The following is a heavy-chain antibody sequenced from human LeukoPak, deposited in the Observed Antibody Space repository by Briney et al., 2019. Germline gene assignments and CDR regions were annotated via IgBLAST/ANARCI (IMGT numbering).Heavy chain of an antibody. J-gene: IGHJ3*02. V-gene: IGHV3-53*01. CDR3: ASNGVLITGTTDGFDI. Sequence: GGSLRLSCAASGFTVGSNYMTWVRQAPGKGLEWVSVIYSGGSAYYADSVKGRFTISRDNSKNTLYLQMNSLRAEDTAVYFCASNGVLITGTTDGFDIWGQGTMVTVPS. CDR1: GFTVGSNY. D-gene: IGHD1-7*01. CDR2: IYSGGSA.